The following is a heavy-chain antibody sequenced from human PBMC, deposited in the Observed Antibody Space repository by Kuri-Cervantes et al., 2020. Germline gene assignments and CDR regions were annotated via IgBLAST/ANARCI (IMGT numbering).Heavy chain of an antibody. CDR1: GFTFSSYW. CDR3: TAGGDCGGDC. J-gene: IGHJ4*02. V-gene: IGHV3-7*02. Sequence: GESLKISCAASGFTFSSYWMSWVRQAPGKGLEWVANIKRDGSEKYYVDSVKGRFTISRDNAKNSLYLQMNSLRAEDTAVYYCTAGGDCGGDCWGQGTLVTVSS. CDR2: IKRDGSEK. D-gene: IGHD2-21*01.